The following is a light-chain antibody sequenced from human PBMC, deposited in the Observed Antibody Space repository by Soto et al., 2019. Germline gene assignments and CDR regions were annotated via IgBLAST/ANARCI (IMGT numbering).Light chain of an antibody. CDR2: DAT. CDR3: HQRSTWPLT. V-gene: IGKV3-11*01. Sequence: EIVLTQSPATLSLSPGERATLSCRASQIVCSSLAWYQKKAGQAPRLLMYDATNRATGIPVRFSGSGSGTDFSLTISSREPEEFAVYYCHQRSTWPLTFGGGTKVEIK. CDR1: QIVCSS. J-gene: IGKJ4*01.